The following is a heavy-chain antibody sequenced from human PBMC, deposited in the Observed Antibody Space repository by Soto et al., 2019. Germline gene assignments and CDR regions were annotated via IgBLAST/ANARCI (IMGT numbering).Heavy chain of an antibody. D-gene: IGHD3-10*01. Sequence: SETLSLTCTVSGGSISSSSYYWGWIRQPPGKGLEWIGSIYYSGGSTYYADSVKGRFTISRDSSKNTLYLQMNSLRAEDTAVYYCAKDREGGPWPHYYFDYWGQGTLVTAPQ. V-gene: IGHV4-39*02. CDR1: GGSISSSSYY. CDR2: IYYSGGST. CDR3: AKDREGGPWPHYYFDY. J-gene: IGHJ4*02.